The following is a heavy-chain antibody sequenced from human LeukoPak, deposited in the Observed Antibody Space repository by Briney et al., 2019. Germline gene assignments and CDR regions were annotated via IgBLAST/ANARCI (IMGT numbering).Heavy chain of an antibody. J-gene: IGHJ4*02. D-gene: IGHD1-26*01. V-gene: IGHV3-11*04. Sequence: PGGSLRLSCAASGFTFSDYYMSWIRQAPGRGLEWVSYISSSGSTIYYADSVKGRFTISRDNAKNSLYLQVNSLRAEDTAVYYCARDFRWELHTYDYWGQGTLVTVSS. CDR2: ISSSGSTI. CDR3: ARDFRWELHTYDY. CDR1: GFTFSDYY.